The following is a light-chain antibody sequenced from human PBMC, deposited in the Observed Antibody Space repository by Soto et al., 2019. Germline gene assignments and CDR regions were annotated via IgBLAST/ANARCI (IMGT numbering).Light chain of an antibody. CDR2: GAS. J-gene: IGKJ1*01. V-gene: IGKV3-15*01. CDR1: QSVNIN. Sequence: EVVMTQSPATLSVSPGERATLSCRASQSVNINLAWYQQKPGQAPRLLIYGASTRATGVPARFSGSGSSTEFTHTINGLQSEDFAVYYCQQYNNWPRTFGQGTKVEIK. CDR3: QQYNNWPRT.